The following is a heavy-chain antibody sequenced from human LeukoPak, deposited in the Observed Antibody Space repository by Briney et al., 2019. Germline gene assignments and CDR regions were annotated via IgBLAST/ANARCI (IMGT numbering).Heavy chain of an antibody. D-gene: IGHD6-19*01. V-gene: IGHV5-51*01. Sequence: GESLQISCKGSGYSFTKYWIGWVRQMPGKGLEWMGIIYPGDSDTRYSPSFQGQVTISADKSISTAFLQWSSLQASDTAMYYCARSVAVAGSRFDSWGQGTLVTVSS. CDR1: GYSFTKYW. J-gene: IGHJ5*01. CDR3: ARSVAVAGSRFDS. CDR2: IYPGDSDT.